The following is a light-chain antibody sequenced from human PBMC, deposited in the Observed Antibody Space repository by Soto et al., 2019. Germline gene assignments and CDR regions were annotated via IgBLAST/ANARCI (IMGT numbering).Light chain of an antibody. Sequence: DILMTQSPSSLSSSVGDRVTITCRASQSISSYLNWYQQKPGKAPKLLIYAASSLDSGVPSRFSGSGSGTDFTLTISSLQPEDFATYYCQHSYSTPWYTFGQGTKLEIK. J-gene: IGKJ2*01. CDR1: QSISSY. CDR3: QHSYSTPWYT. V-gene: IGKV1-39*01. CDR2: AAS.